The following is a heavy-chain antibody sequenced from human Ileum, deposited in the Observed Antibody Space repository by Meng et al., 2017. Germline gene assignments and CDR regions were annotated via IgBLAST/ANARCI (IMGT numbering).Heavy chain of an antibody. CDR2: ISHSGSA. V-gene: IGHV4-4*02. D-gene: IGHD4-23*01. CDR1: SGSISSNTY. J-gene: IGHJ4*02. Sequence: QGHLQESGPGLVRPSWTLSLTCAVSSGSISSNTYWSWVRQPPGKGLEWIGQISHSGSAYYNPSLKSRVTMSVDKSKSQFSLMLTSVTAADTAIYYCARHGGYSQDFWGQGTLVTVSS. CDR3: ARHGGYSQDF.